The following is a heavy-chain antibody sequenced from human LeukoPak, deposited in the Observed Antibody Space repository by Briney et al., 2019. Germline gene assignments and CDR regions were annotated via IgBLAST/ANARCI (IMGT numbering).Heavy chain of an antibody. Sequence: PSETLSLTCTVSGGSISSYYWSWIRQPPGKGVEWIGYIYYSGSTNYNPSLKSRVTISVDTSKNQFSLKLSSVTAADTAVYYCASLNSNAGYYYYYMDVWGKGTTVTVSS. V-gene: IGHV4-59*01. CDR3: ASLNSNAGYYYYYMDV. J-gene: IGHJ6*03. CDR2: IYYSGST. CDR1: GGSISSYY. D-gene: IGHD4-11*01.